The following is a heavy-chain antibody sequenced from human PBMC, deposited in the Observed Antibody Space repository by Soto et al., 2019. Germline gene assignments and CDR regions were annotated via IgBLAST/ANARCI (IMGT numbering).Heavy chain of an antibody. Sequence: EVQLLESGGGLVQPGGSLRLSCVASGFTYAIGWVRQAPGKGLEWVSSISGSGASTKYADSVRGRFTISRDNSKNMVYLQMNSLSAEDTAVYYCARHSASGWYRDFDYWGQGTPVTVCS. CDR1: GFTYA. D-gene: IGHD6-19*01. V-gene: IGHV3-23*01. J-gene: IGHJ4*02. CDR3: ARHSASGWYRDFDY. CDR2: ISGSGAST.